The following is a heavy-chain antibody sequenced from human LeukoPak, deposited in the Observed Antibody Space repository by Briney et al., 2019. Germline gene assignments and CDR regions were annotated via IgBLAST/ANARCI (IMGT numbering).Heavy chain of an antibody. D-gene: IGHD2-15*01. CDR3: ASLGYWGDWGFVDV. V-gene: IGHV6-1*01. Sequence: SQTLSLTCAISGDSVSSNSAAWNWIRQSPSRGLEWLGRTYYRSKWYNDYAVSVKSRITINPDTSKNQFSLQLNSVTPEDTAVYYSASLGYWGDWGFVDVWGQGTTVTVSS. CDR2: TYYRSKWYN. J-gene: IGHJ6*02. CDR1: GDSVSSNSAA.